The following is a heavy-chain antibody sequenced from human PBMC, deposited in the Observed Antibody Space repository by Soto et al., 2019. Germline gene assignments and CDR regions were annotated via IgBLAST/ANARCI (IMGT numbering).Heavy chain of an antibody. Sequence: QLQLQESGPGLVKPSETLSLTCSVSGDSINSDKYYWGWIRQPPGKGLEWIGSIYFRGNTYYNPSIQTRVTISLNKSKSQFAMKLNSVTAADSAVYFCARLEELATISYYFDFWGQGALVTVSS. D-gene: IGHD1-7*01. CDR2: IYFRGNT. V-gene: IGHV4-39*01. J-gene: IGHJ4*02. CDR1: GDSINSDKYY. CDR3: ARLEELATISYYFDF.